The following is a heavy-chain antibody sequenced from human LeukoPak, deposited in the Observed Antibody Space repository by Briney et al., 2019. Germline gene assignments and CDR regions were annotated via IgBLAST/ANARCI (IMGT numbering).Heavy chain of an antibody. J-gene: IGHJ4*02. CDR1: GYTFTSYD. V-gene: IGHV1-8*01. Sequence: ASVKVSCKASGYTFTSYDINWVRQATGQGLEWMGWMNPNSGNTGYAQKFQGRVTMTRDTSTSTVYMELSSLRSEDTAVYYCARGVGIYAFYWGQGTLVTVSS. D-gene: IGHD2/OR15-2a*01. CDR3: ARGVGIYAFY. CDR2: MNPNSGNT.